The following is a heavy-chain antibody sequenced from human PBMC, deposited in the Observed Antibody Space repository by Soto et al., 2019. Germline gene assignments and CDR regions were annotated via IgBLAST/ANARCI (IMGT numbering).Heavy chain of an antibody. CDR1: GASISGYY. D-gene: IGHD2-2*02. V-gene: IGHV4-59*01. J-gene: IGHJ4*02. Sequence: SETLSLTCTVSGASISGYYCSWIRQPPGRGLEWIGYIHYSGNTNYNPSLKSRVTISVETSKNRCSLKVNSVTAADTAVYFCARVTRTDRGPLYYFDYWGQGFLVTVSS. CDR2: IHYSGNT. CDR3: ARVTRTDRGPLYYFDY.